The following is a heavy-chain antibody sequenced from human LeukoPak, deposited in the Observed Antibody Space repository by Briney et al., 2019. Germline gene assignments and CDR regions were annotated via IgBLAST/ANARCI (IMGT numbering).Heavy chain of an antibody. CDR2: INHSGST. CDR1: GGSFSGYY. J-gene: IGHJ4*02. D-gene: IGHD3-22*01. Sequence: PSETLSLTCAVYGGSFSGYYWSWIRQPPGKGLEWIGEINHSGSTNYNPSLKSRVTISVDTSKNQFSLKLSSVTAADTAVYYCAREEIERNYYDSSGYYAGWGQGTLVTVSS. V-gene: IGHV4-34*01. CDR3: AREEIERNYYDSSGYYAG.